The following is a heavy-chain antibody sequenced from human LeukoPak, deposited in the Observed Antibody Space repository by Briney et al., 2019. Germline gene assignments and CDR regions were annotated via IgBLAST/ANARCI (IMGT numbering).Heavy chain of an antibody. Sequence: PGGSLRLSCAASGFTFGTYAMSWVRQTPGKSLEWVSIISNGGITTYYADSVRGRFTISRDNSKNTLYLQMNSLRAEDTAVYYCARAYYRITIYALDVWGQGTTVTVSS. J-gene: IGHJ6*02. D-gene: IGHD3-3*01. V-gene: IGHV3-23*01. CDR1: GFTFGTYA. CDR3: ARAYYRITIYALDV. CDR2: ISNGGITT.